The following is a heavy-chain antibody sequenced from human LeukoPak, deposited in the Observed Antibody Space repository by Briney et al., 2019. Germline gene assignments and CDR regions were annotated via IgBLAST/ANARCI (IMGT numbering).Heavy chain of an antibody. CDR3: ASQLGDASDI. CDR2: ISSSSSSTI. V-gene: IGHV3-48*01. D-gene: IGHD6-13*01. Sequence: PGGSLRLSCAASGFTFSSYSMNWVRQAPGKGLEWVSYISSSSSSTIYYADSVKGRFTISRDNGKNSLYLQMNSLRAEDTAVYYCASQLGDASDIWGQGTMVTVSS. CDR1: GFTFSSYS. J-gene: IGHJ3*02.